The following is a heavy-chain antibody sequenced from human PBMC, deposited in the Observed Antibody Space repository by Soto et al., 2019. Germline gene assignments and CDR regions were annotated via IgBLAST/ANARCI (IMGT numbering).Heavy chain of an antibody. CDR2: ISFDGSET. J-gene: IGHJ4*02. CDR1: GFTFSTYG. V-gene: IGHV3-30-3*01. D-gene: IGHD3-16*01. CDR3: AREMWGKDGYNPHFDH. Sequence: QVQLVESGGDVAQPGRSLRLSCAASGFTFSTYGMRWVRQAPGKGLEWVAVISFDGSETHYADSVKGRFTTSRDNSKNTLYLEMNSLRAEDSALYYCAREMWGKDGYNPHFDHWGQGTLVTVSS.